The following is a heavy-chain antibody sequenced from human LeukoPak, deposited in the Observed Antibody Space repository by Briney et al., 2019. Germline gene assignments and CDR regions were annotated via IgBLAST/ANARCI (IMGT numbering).Heavy chain of an antibody. CDR2: IGTSGNTI. D-gene: IGHD4-11*01. V-gene: IGHV3-48*01. Sequence: GGSLRLSCAASGFTFSGYIMNWVRQAPGKGLEWVSFIGTSGNTIYYADSVKGRFTVSRDNAKNSLYLQMNSLRSEDTAVFYCARAIYYSNAYYYHYMDVWGKGTTVTVSS. CDR3: ARAIYYSNAYYYHYMDV. J-gene: IGHJ6*03. CDR1: GFTFSGYI.